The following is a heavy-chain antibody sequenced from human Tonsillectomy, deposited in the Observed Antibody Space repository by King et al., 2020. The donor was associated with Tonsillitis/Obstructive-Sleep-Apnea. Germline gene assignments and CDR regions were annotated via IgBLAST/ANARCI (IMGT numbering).Heavy chain of an antibody. CDR1: GYTFTSYY. D-gene: IGHD2-15*01. Sequence: QLVQSGAEVKKPGASVKVSCKASGYTFTSYYMHCVRQAPGQGLEWMGIINPSGGSTSYAQKFQGRVTMTRDTSTSTVYMELSSLRSEDTAVYYCARARKLGYCSGGSCYRAFDIWGQGTMVTVSS. CDR3: ARARKLGYCSGGSCYRAFDI. J-gene: IGHJ3*02. V-gene: IGHV1-46*01. CDR2: INPSGGST.